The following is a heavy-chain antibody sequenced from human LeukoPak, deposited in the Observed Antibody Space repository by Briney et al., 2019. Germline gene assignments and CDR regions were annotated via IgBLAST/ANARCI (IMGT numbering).Heavy chain of an antibody. J-gene: IGHJ4*02. V-gene: IGHV5-51*01. CDR2: IYPSDSDN. D-gene: IGHD1-26*01. CDR1: GYSSTNYW. Sequence: GESLKISCQGSGYSSTNYWIGWVPPIPGKGLKWMGIIYPSDSDNRYSPSFQGQATISADKSISTAYLQWSSLKAWDTAMYYCARRYSGSEIDYWGQGTLGTVSS. CDR3: ARRYSGSEIDY.